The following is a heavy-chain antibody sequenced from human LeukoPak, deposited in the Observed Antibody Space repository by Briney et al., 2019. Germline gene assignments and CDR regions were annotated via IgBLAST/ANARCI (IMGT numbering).Heavy chain of an antibody. J-gene: IGHJ3*02. Sequence: SETLSLTCAVYGGSFSGYYWSWIRQPPGKGLEWIGEINHSGNTDYNPSLKSRVTISVDTSKNLFSLKLSSVTAADTAVYYCAREGEYYDSSLDAFDIWGQGTMVTVSS. CDR2: INHSGNT. V-gene: IGHV4-34*01. CDR1: GGSFSGYY. CDR3: AREGEYYDSSLDAFDI. D-gene: IGHD3-22*01.